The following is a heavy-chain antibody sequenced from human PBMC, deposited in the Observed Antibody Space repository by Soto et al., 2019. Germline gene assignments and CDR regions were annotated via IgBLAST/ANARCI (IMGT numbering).Heavy chain of an antibody. CDR2: ISANNGNT. CDR3: ARDRYCSSASCYDWLDL. D-gene: IGHD2-2*01. Sequence: ASVKVSCKASGYTFSSYAISWVRQAPGQGLEWMGWISANNGNTNYAQKLQGRVTMTTDASTSTAYMELRSLRSDDTAVYYCARDRYCSSASCYDWLDLWGQGTLVTVSS. J-gene: IGHJ5*01. CDR1: GYTFSSYA. V-gene: IGHV1-18*01.